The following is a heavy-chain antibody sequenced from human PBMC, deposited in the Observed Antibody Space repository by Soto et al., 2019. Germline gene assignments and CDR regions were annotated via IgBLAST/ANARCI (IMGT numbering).Heavy chain of an antibody. J-gene: IGHJ3*02. V-gene: IGHV4-59*01. CDR2: IYYSGST. CDR1: GGSISSYY. D-gene: IGHD6-13*01. CDR3: ARLPGPSSSSGVGAFDI. Sequence: LLTQSQTLSLTCTVSGGSISSYYWSWIRQPPGKGLEWIGYIYYSGSTNYNPSLKSRVTISVDTSKNQFSLKLSSVTAADTAVYYCARLPGPSSSSGVGAFDIWGQGTMVTVSS.